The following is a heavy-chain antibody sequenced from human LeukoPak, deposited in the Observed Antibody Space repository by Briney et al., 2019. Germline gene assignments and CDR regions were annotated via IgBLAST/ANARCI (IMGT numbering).Heavy chain of an antibody. CDR1: GFTFSSYA. J-gene: IGHJ1*01. CDR2: ISGSGGST. V-gene: IGHV3-23*01. CDR3: AKAPTYYYDSSGPNGYFQH. D-gene: IGHD3-22*01. Sequence: GGSLRLSCAASGFTFSSYAMSWVRQAPGKGLGWVSAISGSGGSTYYADSVKGRFTISRDNSKNTLYLQMNSLRAEDTAVYYCAKAPTYYYDSSGPNGYFQHWGQGTLVTVSS.